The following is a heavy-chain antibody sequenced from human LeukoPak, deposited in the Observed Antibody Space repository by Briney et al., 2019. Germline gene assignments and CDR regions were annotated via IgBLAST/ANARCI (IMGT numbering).Heavy chain of an antibody. CDR1: GGTFSSYA. Sequence: GASVKVSCKASGGTFSSYAISWVRQAPGQGLEWMGGIIPIFGTANYAQKFQGRVTITADESTSTAYMELSSLRSEDTAVCYCASQKGRGVLDYWGQGTLVTVSS. CDR3: ASQKGRGVLDY. J-gene: IGHJ4*02. CDR2: IIPIFGTA. V-gene: IGHV1-69*13. D-gene: IGHD3-10*01.